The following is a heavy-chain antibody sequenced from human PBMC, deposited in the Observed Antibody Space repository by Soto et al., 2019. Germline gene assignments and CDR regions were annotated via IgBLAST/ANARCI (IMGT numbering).Heavy chain of an antibody. J-gene: IGHJ4*02. Sequence: ETLSLTCSVSGGSISSYSWSWIRQPPGKGLEWIGYFYHSGNTNYNPSLKSRVTMSVDTSKKQFSLKLSSLTAADTAMYYCARGTSSWNYFDRWGQGTLVTVS. D-gene: IGHD6-13*01. CDR3: ARGTSSWNYFDR. CDR1: GGSISSYS. V-gene: IGHV4-59*01. CDR2: FYHSGNT.